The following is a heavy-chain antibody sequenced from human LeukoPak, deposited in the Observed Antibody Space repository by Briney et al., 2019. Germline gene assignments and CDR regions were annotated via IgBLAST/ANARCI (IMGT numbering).Heavy chain of an antibody. J-gene: IGHJ4*02. D-gene: IGHD3-3*01. CDR2: ISYDGSNK. V-gene: IGHV3-30*03. Sequence: HPGRSLRLSCAASGFTFSSYGMHWVRQAPGKGLEWVAVISYDGSNKYYADSVKGRFTISRDNSKNTLYLQMNSLRAEDTAVYYCARDKNRVTIFAVAVDYWGQGTLVTVSS. CDR1: GFTFSSYG. CDR3: ARDKNRVTIFAVAVDY.